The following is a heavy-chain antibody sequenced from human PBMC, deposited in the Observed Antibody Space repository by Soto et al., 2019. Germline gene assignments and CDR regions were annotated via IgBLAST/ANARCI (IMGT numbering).Heavy chain of an antibody. V-gene: IGHV4-39*01. CDR2: VFYTGFT. D-gene: IGHD1-20*01. CDR3: ATSQKGYNWNYFDH. Sequence: SETLSLTCAVSGASISGSYYYWAWLRQSPGKGPEWIGSVFYTGFTSYNPSLESRVSVSVDTSKSQFSLKPSAVTAADTAVYYCATSQKGYNWNYFDHWGQGALVTVSS. CDR1: GASISGSYYY. J-gene: IGHJ4*02.